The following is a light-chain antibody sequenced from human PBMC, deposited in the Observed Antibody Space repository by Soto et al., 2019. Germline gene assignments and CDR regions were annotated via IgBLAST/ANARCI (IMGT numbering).Light chain of an antibody. Sequence: EIQMTQSPFTLSASVEDRVTITCRASKSISSWLAWYQQKPGKAPKLLIYKASTLESGVPSNFSGSGSGTEFTLTISSLQPEDFATYYCQQYNSYPWTFGQGTKVDIK. V-gene: IGKV1-5*03. CDR2: KAS. CDR1: KSISSW. CDR3: QQYNSYPWT. J-gene: IGKJ1*01.